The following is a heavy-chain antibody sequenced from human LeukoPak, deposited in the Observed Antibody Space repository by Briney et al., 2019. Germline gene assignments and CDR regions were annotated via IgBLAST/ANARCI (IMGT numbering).Heavy chain of an antibody. V-gene: IGHV3-48*03. D-gene: IGHD6-19*01. J-gene: IGHJ4*02. Sequence: GGSLRLSCAASGFTFSHYEMNWVRQAPGNGLEWLSYISSSASSIYYADSVKGRFTISRDNAKKSVYLQVNSLRAEDTAVYYCARGPNSSGWIYYFDYWGQGTLVTVSS. CDR1: GFTFSHYE. CDR2: ISSSASSI. CDR3: ARGPNSSGWIYYFDY.